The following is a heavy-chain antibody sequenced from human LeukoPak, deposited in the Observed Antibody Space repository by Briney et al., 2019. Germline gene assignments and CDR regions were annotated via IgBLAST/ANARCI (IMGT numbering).Heavy chain of an antibody. CDR2: IYPGDSDT. D-gene: IGHD6-13*01. J-gene: IGHJ1*01. Sequence: GASLKISYKGSGYSFTSYWIGWVRPMPGKGLEWMGIIYPGDSDTRYSPSFQGQVTISADKSISTAYLQWSSLKASDTAMYYCASSSSSSWYTDFQHWGQGTLVTVSS. CDR1: GYSFTSYW. CDR3: ASSSSSSWYTDFQH. V-gene: IGHV5-51*01.